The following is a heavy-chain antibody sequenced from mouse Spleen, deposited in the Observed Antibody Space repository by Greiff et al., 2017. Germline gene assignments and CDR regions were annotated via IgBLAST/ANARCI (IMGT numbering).Heavy chain of an antibody. Sequence: EVKLMESGPELVKPGASVKISCKASGYSFTGYYMNWVKQSPEKSLEWIGEINPSTGGTTYNQKFKAKATLTVDKSSSTAYMQLSSLTSEDSAVYFCARWGTYGDYVPYFDYWGQGTTLTVSS. V-gene: IGHV1-42*01. J-gene: IGHJ2*01. CDR3: ARWGTYGDYVPYFDY. CDR2: INPSTGGT. CDR1: GYSFTGYY. D-gene: IGHD2-13*01.